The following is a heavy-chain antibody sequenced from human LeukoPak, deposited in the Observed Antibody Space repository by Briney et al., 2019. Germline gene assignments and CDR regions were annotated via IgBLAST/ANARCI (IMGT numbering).Heavy chain of an antibody. CDR2: ISHSGST. J-gene: IGHJ4*02. D-gene: IGHD6-13*01. CDR3: ARGEQQLVRSIDY. Sequence: SETLSLTCAVYGGSFSGYYWSWIRQPPGKGLEWIGEISHSGSTNYNPSLKSRVTISVDTSKNQFSLKLSSVTAADTAVYYCARGEQQLVRSIDYWGQGTLVTVSS. V-gene: IGHV4-34*01. CDR1: GGSFSGYY.